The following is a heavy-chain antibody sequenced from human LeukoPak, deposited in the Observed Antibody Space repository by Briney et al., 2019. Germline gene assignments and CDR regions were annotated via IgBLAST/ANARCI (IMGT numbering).Heavy chain of an antibody. J-gene: IGHJ3*02. D-gene: IGHD1-26*01. V-gene: IGHV1-2*02. CDR2: INPNSGGT. Sequence: ASVTVSCKASGYTFTGYYMHWLRLAPGPGLEWMGWINPNSGGTNYAQKFQGRVTMTRDTSISTAYMELSRLRSDDTAVYYCARVVELRSLSGAFDIWGHGAMVTVSS. CDR3: ARVVELRSLSGAFDI. CDR1: GYTFTGYY.